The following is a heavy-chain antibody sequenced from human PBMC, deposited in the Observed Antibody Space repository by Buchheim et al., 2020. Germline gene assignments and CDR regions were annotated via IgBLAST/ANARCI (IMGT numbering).Heavy chain of an antibody. J-gene: IGHJ6*02. CDR3: ARHEKGYTYYYGMDV. Sequence: QLQLQESGPGLVKPSETLSLTCTVSGGSISSSSYYWGWIRQPPGKGLEWIGRIYYSGSTYYNPSLKSRVTISVDTSKNHVSLKLSSVTAADTAVYYCARHEKGYTYYYGMDVWGQGTT. CDR1: GGSISSSSYY. D-gene: IGHD2-2*02. CDR2: IYYSGST. V-gene: IGHV4-39*01.